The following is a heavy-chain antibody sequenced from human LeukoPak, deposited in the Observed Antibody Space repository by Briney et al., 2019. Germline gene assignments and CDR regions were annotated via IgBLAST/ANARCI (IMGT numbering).Heavy chain of an antibody. V-gene: IGHV4-39*07. J-gene: IGHJ3*02. CDR3: ARETSYSVGAFDI. Sequence: SETLSLTCTVSGGSISSTDYYWGWIRQPPGKGLEYIGSIYYSGSTYYTPSLKSRVTISVDTSKNHFSLKLSSVTAADTAVYYCARETSYSVGAFDIWGQGTMVTVSS. CDR1: GGSISSTDYY. D-gene: IGHD2-21*01. CDR2: IYYSGST.